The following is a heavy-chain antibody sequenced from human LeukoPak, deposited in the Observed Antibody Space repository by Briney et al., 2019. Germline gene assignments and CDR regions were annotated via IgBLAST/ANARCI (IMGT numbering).Heavy chain of an antibody. D-gene: IGHD3-16*01. CDR3: AKALWGISGGFAY. V-gene: IGHV3-23*01. CDR1: GFTFSNYA. J-gene: IGHJ4*02. CDR2: ISGSGGSK. Sequence: GGSLRLSCAASGFTFSNYAMTWVRQAPGKGLEWVSVISGSGGSKYYAESVKGRFTISRDNSKNTLYLQMNSLRAEDTAVYYWAKALWGISGGFAYGGQGAWVPVSS.